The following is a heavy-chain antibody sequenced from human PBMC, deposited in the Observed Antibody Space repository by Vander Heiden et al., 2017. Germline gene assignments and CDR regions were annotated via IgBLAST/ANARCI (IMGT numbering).Heavy chain of an antibody. V-gene: IGHV3-33*01. J-gene: IGHJ4*02. CDR2: IWYDGSNK. D-gene: IGHD2-15*01. CDR1: GFTSSSYG. CDR3: ARSFQPQYGSGVSCYSAFDY. Sequence: QVQLVESGGGVVQPGRSLRLSCAASGFTSSSYGMHGVRQAPGKGLEWVAVIWYDGSNKYYADAVKGRFTISRDNSKNTLYLQMNRLRAEDTAVYYCARSFQPQYGSGVSCYSAFDYWGQGTMVTVSS.